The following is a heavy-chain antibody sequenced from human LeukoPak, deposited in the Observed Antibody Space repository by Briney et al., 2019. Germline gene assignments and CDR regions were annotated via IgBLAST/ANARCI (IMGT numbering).Heavy chain of an antibody. Sequence: SETLSLTCTVSGGSISSGSYCWSWIRQPAGKGLEWIGRIYTSGSTNYNPSLKSRVTISVDTSKNQFSLKLSSVAAADTAVYYCARDNWGTIDYWGQGTLVTVSS. CDR1: GGSISSGSYC. D-gene: IGHD7-27*01. CDR2: IYTSGST. J-gene: IGHJ4*02. V-gene: IGHV4-61*02. CDR3: ARDNWGTIDY.